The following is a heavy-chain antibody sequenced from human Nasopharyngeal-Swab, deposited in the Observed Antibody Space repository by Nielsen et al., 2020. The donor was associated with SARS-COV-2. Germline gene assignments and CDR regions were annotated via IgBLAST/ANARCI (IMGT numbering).Heavy chain of an antibody. D-gene: IGHD3-3*01. CDR3: AREIITIFGVVIPNWFDP. CDR1: GGSISSSSYY. CDR2: IYYSGIT. V-gene: IGHV4-39*02. Sequence: GSLRLSCTVSGGSISSSSYYWGWIRQPPGKGLEWIGSIYYSGITYYNPSLKSRVTISVDTSKNQFSLKLSSVTAADTAVYYCAREIITIFGVVIPNWFDPWGQGTLVTVSS. J-gene: IGHJ5*02.